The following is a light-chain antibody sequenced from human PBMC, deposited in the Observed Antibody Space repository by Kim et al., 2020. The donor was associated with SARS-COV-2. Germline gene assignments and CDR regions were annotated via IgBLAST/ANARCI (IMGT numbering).Light chain of an antibody. J-gene: IGKJ1*01. V-gene: IGKV3-20*01. Sequence: PPGERAPHSCRASQSVSSSYLAWYQQKPGQAPRLLIYGASSRATGIPDRFSGSGSGTDFTLTISRLEPEDFAVYYCQQYGSSPRTFGQGTKVDIK. CDR2: GAS. CDR1: QSVSSSY. CDR3: QQYGSSPRT.